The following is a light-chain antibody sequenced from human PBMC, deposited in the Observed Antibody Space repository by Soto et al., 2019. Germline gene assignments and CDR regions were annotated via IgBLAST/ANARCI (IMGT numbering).Light chain of an antibody. J-gene: IGLJ1*01. CDR3: LSYADTAYV. Sequence: SVLTQPPSASGSPGQSVTISCAGTSSDVGGYNYVSWYQQYPGKVPKLMIYEVSERPSGVPDRFSGSKSGNTAFLTVSGLHAEDEADYYCLSYADTAYVFGTGNKV. V-gene: IGLV2-8*01. CDR2: EVS. CDR1: SSDVGGYNY.